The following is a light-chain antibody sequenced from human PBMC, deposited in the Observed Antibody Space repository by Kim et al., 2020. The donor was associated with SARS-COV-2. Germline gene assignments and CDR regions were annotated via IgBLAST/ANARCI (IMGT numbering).Light chain of an antibody. Sequence: LSPGERAALSCRASQSVSSSSLAWYQQRPGQAPRLLIFAASSRATGIPDRFSGSGSATDFTLTISRLEPEDFAVYYCQQYVGSPLTFGGGTKLEIK. CDR3: QQYVGSPLT. J-gene: IGKJ4*01. V-gene: IGKV3-20*01. CDR1: QSVSSSS. CDR2: AAS.